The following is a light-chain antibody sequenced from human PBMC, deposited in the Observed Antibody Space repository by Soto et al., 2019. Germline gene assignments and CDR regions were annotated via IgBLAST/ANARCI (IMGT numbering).Light chain of an antibody. V-gene: IGKV1-33*01. Sequence: DLRMTQSPSSLSASVGDIVTITCQARQDIDNYLSWYQDRPGKAPKLLIYDASNLATGVQSMFSGSGSVTDFTFAITSLQPDDVATYYGQNVDDLPLTIGGGTKVDMK. CDR2: DAS. CDR3: QNVDDLPLT. J-gene: IGKJ4*01. CDR1: QDIDNY.